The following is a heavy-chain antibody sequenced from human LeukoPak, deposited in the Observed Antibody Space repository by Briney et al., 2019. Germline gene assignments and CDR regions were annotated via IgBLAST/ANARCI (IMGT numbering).Heavy chain of an antibody. Sequence: GGSLRLSCAASGFTFSGSAMHWVRQASGKGLERVGRIRSKANSYATTYAASVKGRFTISRDDSKNTAYLQMNSLKTVDTAVYYCTRPTYDYYFDYWGQGTLVTVSS. CDR2: IRSKANSYAT. CDR1: GFTFSGSA. CDR3: TRPTYDYYFDY. V-gene: IGHV3-73*01. D-gene: IGHD5-12*01. J-gene: IGHJ4*02.